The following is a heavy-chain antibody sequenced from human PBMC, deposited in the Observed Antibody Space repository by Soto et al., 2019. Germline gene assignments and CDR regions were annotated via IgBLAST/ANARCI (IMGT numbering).Heavy chain of an antibody. D-gene: IGHD3-10*01. CDR3: TRLISAAQDY. J-gene: IGHJ4*02. Sequence: EVLLVESGGGLVQPGGSLKLSCAASGFVFRDSAIHWVRQASGKGLEWVGRIRDRAFSYATASAASVKARFTISRDDSTNTAYLQMNSLKSKDTAMYYCTRLISAAQDYWGQGTLVTVSS. CDR2: IRDRAFSYAT. CDR1: GFVFRDSA. V-gene: IGHV3-73*01.